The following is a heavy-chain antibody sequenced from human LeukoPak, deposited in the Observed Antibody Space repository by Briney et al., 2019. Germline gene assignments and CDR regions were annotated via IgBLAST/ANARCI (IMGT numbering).Heavy chain of an antibody. D-gene: IGHD6-19*01. CDR2: IYTSGST. Sequence: SETLSLTCTVSGGSISSYDWSWIRQPAGKGLEWIGRIYTSGSTNYNPSLKSRVTISVDRSKNQFALKLSSVTATDTAVYYCAREFQQWLVYGAFDIWGQGTMVTVSS. V-gene: IGHV4-4*07. CDR3: AREFQQWLVYGAFDI. J-gene: IGHJ3*02. CDR1: GGSISSYD.